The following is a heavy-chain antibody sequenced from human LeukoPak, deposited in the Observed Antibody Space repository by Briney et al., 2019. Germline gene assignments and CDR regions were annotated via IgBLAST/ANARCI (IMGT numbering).Heavy chain of an antibody. CDR2: ISRSGSTI. CDR1: GFTFSDYY. CDR3: ARANYYDSSGYYSY. J-gene: IGHJ4*02. D-gene: IGHD3-22*01. Sequence: GGSLRLSCAASGFTFSDYYMSWIRQAPGKGLEWVSYISRSGSTIYYADSVKRRFTISRDNAKNSLYLQMNSLRAEDTDVYYCARANYYDSSGYYSYWGQGTLVTVSS. V-gene: IGHV3-11*01.